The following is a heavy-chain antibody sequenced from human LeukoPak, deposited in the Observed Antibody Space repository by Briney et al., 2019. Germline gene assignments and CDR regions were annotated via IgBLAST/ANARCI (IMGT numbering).Heavy chain of an antibody. D-gene: IGHD6-6*01. V-gene: IGHV4-59*08. CDR3: ARRLGSTSSGYDY. CDR2: IYYNGNT. Sequence: SETLSLTCTVSGGSISYYYWSWTRQPPGKGLEWIGYIYYNGNTDYNPPLKSRVTISVDTSKNQFSLKLSSLTAADTAVYYCARRLGSTSSGYDYWGQGTLVTVSS. J-gene: IGHJ4*02. CDR1: GGSISYYY.